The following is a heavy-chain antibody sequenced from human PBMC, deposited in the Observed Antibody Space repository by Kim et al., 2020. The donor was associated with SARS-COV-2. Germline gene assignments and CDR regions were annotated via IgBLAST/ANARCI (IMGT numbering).Heavy chain of an antibody. D-gene: IGHD2-8*01. Sequence: SETLSLTCTVSGGSISSYYWSWIRQPPGKGLEWIGYIYYSGSTNYNPSLKSRVTISVDTSKNQFSLKLSSVTAADTAVYYCARDRGYCTNGVCYGDYYYYGIDVWGQGTTVTVSS. V-gene: IGHV4-59*13. J-gene: IGHJ6*02. CDR3: ARDRGYCTNGVCYGDYYYYGIDV. CDR2: IYYSGST. CDR1: GGSISSYY.